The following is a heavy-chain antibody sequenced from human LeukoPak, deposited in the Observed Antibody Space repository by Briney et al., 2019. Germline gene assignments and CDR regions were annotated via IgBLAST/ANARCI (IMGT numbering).Heavy chain of an antibody. CDR3: ARWGIGGYSGYDSTAFDY. J-gene: IGHJ4*02. Sequence: SETLSLTCTVSGGSISSYYWSWIRQPPGKGLEWIGYIYYSGSTNYNPSLKSRVTISVDTSKNQFSLKLSSVTAADTAVYYCARWGIGGYSGYDSTAFDYWGQGTLVTVSS. V-gene: IGHV4-59*01. CDR2: IYYSGST. CDR1: GGSISSYY. D-gene: IGHD5-12*01.